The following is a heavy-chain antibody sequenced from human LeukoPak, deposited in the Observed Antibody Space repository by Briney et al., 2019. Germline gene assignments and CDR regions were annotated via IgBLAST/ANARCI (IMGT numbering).Heavy chain of an antibody. Sequence: SETLSLTCTVSGGSISSNYWSWIRQHPGMGLEWIGYIYYSGTTNYNPSLKSRVTISVDTSKNQFSLKLVSVTAADTAVYYCARSALLVPAAAFDYWGQGTLLTVSS. CDR3: ARSALLVPAAAFDY. J-gene: IGHJ4*02. V-gene: IGHV4-59*01. CDR1: GGSISSNY. CDR2: IYYSGTT. D-gene: IGHD2-2*01.